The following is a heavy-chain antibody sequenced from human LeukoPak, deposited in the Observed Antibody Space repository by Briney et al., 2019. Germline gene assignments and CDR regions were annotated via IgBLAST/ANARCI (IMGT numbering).Heavy chain of an antibody. J-gene: IGHJ4*02. D-gene: IGHD4-17*01. CDR3: ARADGDYPYDY. CDR1: GGSFSGYY. CDR2: INHSGST. V-gene: IGHV4-34*01. Sequence: PSETLSLTCAVYGGSFSGYYWSWIRRPPGKGLEWIGEINHSGSTNYNPSLKSRVTISVDTSKNQFSLKLSSVTAADTAVYYCARADGDYPYDYWGQGTLVTVSS.